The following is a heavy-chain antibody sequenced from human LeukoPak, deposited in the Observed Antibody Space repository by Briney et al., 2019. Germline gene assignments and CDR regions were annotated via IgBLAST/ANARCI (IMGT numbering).Heavy chain of an antibody. J-gene: IGHJ4*02. D-gene: IGHD1-26*01. CDR3: ALLPDQGLGLGPDFDY. Sequence: GGSLRLSCAASGFTFSSYWMHWVRQAPGKGLVWVSRINSDGKTTSYADSVKGRFTISRDNAKNTLYLQMNSLRAEDTAVYYCALLPDQGLGLGPDFDYWGQGTLVTVSS. V-gene: IGHV3-74*01. CDR1: GFTFSSYW. CDR2: INSDGKTT.